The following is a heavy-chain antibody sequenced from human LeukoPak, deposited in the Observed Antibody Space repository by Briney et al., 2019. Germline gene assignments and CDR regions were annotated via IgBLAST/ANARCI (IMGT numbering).Heavy chain of an antibody. CDR2: VHHSGSA. D-gene: IGHD2-8*01. Sequence: SETLSLTCTVSSYSISSDYYWGWIRQPTGKGLEWIGCVHHSGSAYYNPSRVTISVDTSKNQFSLRLTSATAADTAVYYCARTMGVNFYFDCWGQGTLVTVSS. V-gene: IGHV4-38-2*02. J-gene: IGHJ4*02. CDR1: SYSISSDYY. CDR3: ARTMGVNFYFDC.